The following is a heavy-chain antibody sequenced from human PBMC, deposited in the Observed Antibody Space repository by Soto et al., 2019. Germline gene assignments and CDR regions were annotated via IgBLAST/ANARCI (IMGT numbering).Heavy chain of an antibody. V-gene: IGHV3-49*03. CDR2: IRSKAYGGTT. CDR1: GFTFGDYA. J-gene: IGHJ4*02. Sequence: GGSLRLSCTASGFTFGDYAMSWFRQAPGKGLEWVGFIRSKAYGGTTEYAASVKGRFTISRDDSKSIAYLQMNSLKTEDTAVYYCTLYYDYIWGSYRYTFDYWGQGTLVTVSS. CDR3: TLYYDYIWGSYRYTFDY. D-gene: IGHD3-16*02.